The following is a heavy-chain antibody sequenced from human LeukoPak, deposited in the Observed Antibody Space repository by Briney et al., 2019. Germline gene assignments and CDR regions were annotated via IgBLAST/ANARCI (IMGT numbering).Heavy chain of an antibody. V-gene: IGHV3-66*02. CDR3: ARSDCISTSCFAFDI. CDR2: IYSGGST. D-gene: IGHD2-2*01. CDR1: GLTVSSNY. J-gene: IGHJ3*02. Sequence: QPGGSLRLSCAASGLTVSSNYMSWVRQAPGKWLEWVSVIYSGGSTYYADSVKGRFTISRDNSKNTLYLQMNGLRAEDTAVYYCARSDCISTSCFAFDIWGQGTMVTVSS.